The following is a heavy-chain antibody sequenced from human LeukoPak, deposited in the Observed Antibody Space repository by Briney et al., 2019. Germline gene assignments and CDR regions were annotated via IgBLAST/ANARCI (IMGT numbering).Heavy chain of an antibody. J-gene: IGHJ5*02. CDR3: ARPLSLGYCSGGSCYGRGAWFDR. Sequence: PLETLSLTCTVSGGSITIADYWWPWIRQPPGKGLEWTASIYYSGSTNYNPSLKSRVTISVDKSKNQFSLKLRSVTAADTAVYYCARPLSLGYCSGGSCYGRGAWFDRWGQGTLVTVSS. CDR1: GGSITIADYW. D-gene: IGHD2-15*01. V-gene: IGHV4-39*07. CDR2: IYYSGST.